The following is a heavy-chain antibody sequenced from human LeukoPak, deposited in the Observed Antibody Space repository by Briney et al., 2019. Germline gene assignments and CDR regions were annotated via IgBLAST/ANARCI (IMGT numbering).Heavy chain of an antibody. V-gene: IGHV4-38-2*01. CDR2: ICHSGST. CDR3: ARPGVAARVFSWFDP. CDR1: GYSISSGYY. Sequence: SETLSLTCAVSGYSISSGYYWGWIRQPPGKGLEGIGSICHSGSTYYNPSLKSRVTISVDTSKNQFSLKLSSVTAADTAVYYCARPGVAARVFSWFDPWGQGTLVTVSS. D-gene: IGHD6-6*01. J-gene: IGHJ5*02.